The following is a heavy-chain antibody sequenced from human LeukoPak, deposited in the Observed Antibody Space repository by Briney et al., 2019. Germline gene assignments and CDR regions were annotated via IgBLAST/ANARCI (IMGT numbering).Heavy chain of an antibody. D-gene: IGHD3-3*01. CDR3: ARGPRRITIFRVVPGQNWFDP. CDR2: IYYSGST. Sequence: SETLSLTCTVSGGSISSGDYYWSWIRQPPGKGLEWIGYIYYSGSTYYNPSLKSRVTISVDTSKNQFSLKLSSVTAADTAVYYCARGPRRITIFRVVPGQNWFDPWGQGTLVTVSS. J-gene: IGHJ5*02. CDR1: GGSISSGDYY. V-gene: IGHV4-30-4*01.